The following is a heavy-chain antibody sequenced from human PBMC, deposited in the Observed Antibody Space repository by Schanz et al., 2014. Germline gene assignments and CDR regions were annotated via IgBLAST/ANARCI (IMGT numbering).Heavy chain of an antibody. CDR1: GGSISSYY. V-gene: IGHV4-59*12. D-gene: IGHD3-3*01. CDR2: MYYSGST. Sequence: QVQLQESGPGLVKPSETLSLTCTVSGGSISSYYWSWIRQPPGKGLEWIGYMYYSGSTNYNPSLNTRVSRPVDTSKNQFSLKVTSVTPADTAVYYCARGVLGSGYRQQYSFDPWGQGTLVTVSS. CDR3: ARGVLGSGYRQQYSFDP. J-gene: IGHJ5*02.